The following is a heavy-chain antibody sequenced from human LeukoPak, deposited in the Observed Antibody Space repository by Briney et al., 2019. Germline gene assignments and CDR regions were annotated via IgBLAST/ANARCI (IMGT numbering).Heavy chain of an antibody. CDR2: IRYDGSNK. CDR3: AKDTTGSYSSRVIDY. V-gene: IGHV3-30*02. J-gene: IGHJ4*02. D-gene: IGHD6-13*01. Sequence: QPGGSLRLSCAASGSTFSSYGMHWVRQAPGKGLEWVAFIRYDGSNKYYADSVKGRFTISRDNSKNTLYLQMNSLRAEDTAVYYCAKDTTGSYSSRVIDYWGQGTLVTVSS. CDR1: GSTFSSYG.